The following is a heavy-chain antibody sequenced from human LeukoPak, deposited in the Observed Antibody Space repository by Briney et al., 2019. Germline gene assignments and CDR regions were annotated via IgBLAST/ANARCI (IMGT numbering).Heavy chain of an antibody. CDR2: NYYSGST. CDR3: ARDPRIAAAGRV. CDR1: GGSISSSSCY. V-gene: IGHV4-39*07. D-gene: IGHD6-13*01. Sequence: SETLSLTCTVSGGSISSSSCYWGWIRQPPGKGLEWIGSNYYSGSTYYNPSLKSRVTISVDTSKNQFSLKLSSVTAADTAVYYCARDPRIAAAGRVWGQGTLVTVSS. J-gene: IGHJ4*02.